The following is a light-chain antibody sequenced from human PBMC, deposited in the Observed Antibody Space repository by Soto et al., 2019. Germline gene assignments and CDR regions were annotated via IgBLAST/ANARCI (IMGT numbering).Light chain of an antibody. Sequence: EIMLTQSPGALSLSPGERATLSCRASQSVSSYLAWYQQKPGQAPRLLIYDASNRATGIPARFSGSGSGTDFTLTISSLEPEDFAVYYCQQRSKWPITFGQGTRLEIK. J-gene: IGKJ5*01. CDR1: QSVSSY. CDR2: DAS. CDR3: QQRSKWPIT. V-gene: IGKV3-11*01.